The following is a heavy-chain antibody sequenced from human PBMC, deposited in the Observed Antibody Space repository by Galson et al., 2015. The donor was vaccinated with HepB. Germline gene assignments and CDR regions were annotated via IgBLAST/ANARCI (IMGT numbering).Heavy chain of an antibody. V-gene: IGHV1-3*01. CDR2: INVGNGNT. J-gene: IGHJ4*02. Sequence: SVKVSCKASGYTFTMYAMHWVRQAPGQRPEWMGWINVGNGNTKYSQTFQGRVTITRDTSTSTAYMQLGSLKSEDTAVYYCARSGRLCRAAADHGLYWGQGTMVTVSS. D-gene: IGHD6-13*01. CDR3: ARSGRLCRAAADHGLY. CDR1: GYTFTMYA.